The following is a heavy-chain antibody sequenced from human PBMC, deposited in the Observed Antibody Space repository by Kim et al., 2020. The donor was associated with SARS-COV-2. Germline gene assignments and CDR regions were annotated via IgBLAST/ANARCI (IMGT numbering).Heavy chain of an antibody. CDR3: ASGSQWLAHGGVDY. V-gene: IGHV7-4-1*02. D-gene: IGHD6-19*01. CDR2: ISTNTGNP. J-gene: IGHJ4*02. Sequence: ASVKVSCKASGYTFTSYAMNWVRQAPGQGLEWMGWISTNTGNPTYAQGFTGRFVFSLDTSVSTAYLQISSLKAEDTAVYYCASGSQWLAHGGVDYWGQGTLVTVSS. CDR1: GYTFTSYA.